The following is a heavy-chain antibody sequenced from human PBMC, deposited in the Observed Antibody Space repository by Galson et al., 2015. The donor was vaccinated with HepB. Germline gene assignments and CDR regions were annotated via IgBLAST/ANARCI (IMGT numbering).Heavy chain of an antibody. J-gene: IGHJ4*02. V-gene: IGHV3-30-3*01. CDR2: ISYDGSNK. CDR1: GFTFSSYA. D-gene: IGHD3-3*01. CDR3: ARGITIFGVVTYYAYYFDY. Sequence: SLRLSCAASGFTFSSYAMHWVRQAPGKGLEWVAVISYDGSNKYYADSVKGRFTISRDNSKNTLYLQMNSLRAEDTAVYYCARGITIFGVVTYYAYYFDYWGQGTLVTVSS.